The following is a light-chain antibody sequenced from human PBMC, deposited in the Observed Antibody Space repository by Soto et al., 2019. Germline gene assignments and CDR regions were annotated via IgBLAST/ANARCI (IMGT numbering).Light chain of an antibody. CDR2: GAS. Sequence: EIVLTQSPGTLSLSIGERTTLSCRASQSVSRTSLSWYQQKPGQAPRLLISGASSRATGIPDRFTGSGSGTDFTLTISRLEPEDFAVYYCQQYGSSPLTFGGGTKVDIK. CDR3: QQYGSSPLT. V-gene: IGKV3-20*01. J-gene: IGKJ4*01. CDR1: QSVSRTS.